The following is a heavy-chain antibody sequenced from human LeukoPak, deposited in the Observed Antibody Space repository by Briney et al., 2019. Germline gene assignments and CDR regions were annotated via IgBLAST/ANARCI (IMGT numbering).Heavy chain of an antibody. CDR2: IVVGSGNT. CDR1: GFTFTSSA. CDR3: AADPEVDYYDSSYAFDI. V-gene: IGHV1-58*01. D-gene: IGHD3-22*01. Sequence: SVKVSCKASGFTFTSSAVQWVRQARGQRLEWIGWIVVGSGNTNYAQKFQERVTITRDMSTSTAYMELSSLRSEDTAVYYCAADPEVDYYDSSYAFDIWGQGTMVTVYS. J-gene: IGHJ3*02.